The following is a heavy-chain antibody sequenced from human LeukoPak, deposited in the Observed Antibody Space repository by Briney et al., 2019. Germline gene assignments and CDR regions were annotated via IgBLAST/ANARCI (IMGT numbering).Heavy chain of an antibody. CDR3: VRTRVEAFWVGGSPLIDYFDY. D-gene: IGHD3-10*01. CDR2: IKQDGSDK. CDR1: GFSFSRYW. Sequence: GGSLRLSCAASGFSFSRYWMSWVRQAPGKGLEWVANIKQDGSDKYYVDSVKGRFTVSRDNAKNSLYLQMNSLRGEDTAVYYCVRTRVEAFWVGGSPLIDYFDYWGQGTLVTVSS. J-gene: IGHJ4*02. V-gene: IGHV3-7*01.